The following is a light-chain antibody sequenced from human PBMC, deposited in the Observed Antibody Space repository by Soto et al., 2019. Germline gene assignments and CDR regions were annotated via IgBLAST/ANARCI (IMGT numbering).Light chain of an antibody. CDR2: GAS. V-gene: IGKV1-9*01. CDR3: HQVYTYPRT. J-gene: IGKJ1*01. Sequence: IQLTQSPSSLSASVGDRVTITCRASQGVRSYLAWFQQRPGKAPKLLIFGASTLQNGVPARFGGGGFGTEFTLTITSLQPEAFATYYCHQVYTYPRTFGQGTKVEIK. CDR1: QGVRSY.